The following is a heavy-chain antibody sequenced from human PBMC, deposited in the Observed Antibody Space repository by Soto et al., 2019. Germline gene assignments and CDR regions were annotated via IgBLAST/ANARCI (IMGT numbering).Heavy chain of an antibody. CDR3: ARYCSGGSCSPRNAFDI. V-gene: IGHV4-34*01. CDR1: GGSFSGYY. Sequence: SDTLSLTCAVYGGSFSGYYWGRIGQPRGKGVEWVGEINHRGSTNYNPALTSRVTISVDTSENQFSLKLSSVTAADTAVYYCARYCSGGSCSPRNAFDIWGQGTMVTV. J-gene: IGHJ3*02. CDR2: INHRGST. D-gene: IGHD2-15*01.